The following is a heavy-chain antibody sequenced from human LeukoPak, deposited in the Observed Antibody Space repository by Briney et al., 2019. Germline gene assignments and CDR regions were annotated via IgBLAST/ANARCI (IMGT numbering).Heavy chain of an antibody. D-gene: IGHD3-10*01. CDR3: ARDPSSLYGSGSYLY. CDR1: GFTFSSYS. V-gene: IGHV3-21*01. CDR2: ISSSSSYI. J-gene: IGHJ4*02. Sequence: GGSLRLSCAASGFTFSSYSMNWVRQAPGKGLEWVSSISSSSSYIYYADSVKGRFTISRDNAKNSLYLQMNSLRAEDTAVYYRARDPSSLYGSGSYLYWGQGTLVTVSS.